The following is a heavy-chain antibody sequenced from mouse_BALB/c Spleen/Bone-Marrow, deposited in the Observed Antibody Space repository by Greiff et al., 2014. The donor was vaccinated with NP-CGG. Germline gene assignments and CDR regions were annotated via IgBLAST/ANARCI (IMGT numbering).Heavy chain of an antibody. D-gene: IGHD2-1*01. CDR1: GFNIKDSY. CDR3: NRIYPFAY. CDR2: IDPAKGNT. Sequence: EVQLVESGAELVKPGASVKLSCTASGFNIKDSYLHWVKQRPEQGLDWIGRIDPAKGNTNYDPKFQGKATITADTSSNTAYLQLSSLTSGDTAVYFCNRIYPFAYWRQGTLVTSYA. J-gene: IGHJ3*01. V-gene: IGHV14-3*02.